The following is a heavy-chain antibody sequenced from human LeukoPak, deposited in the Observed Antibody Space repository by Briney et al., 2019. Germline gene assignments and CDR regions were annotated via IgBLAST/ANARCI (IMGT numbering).Heavy chain of an antibody. CDR3: ASRTHYYDSSDRGGFDY. CDR1: GGSISSSNW. CDR2: IYHSGST. Sequence: SETLSLTCAVSGGSISSSNWWSWVRQPPGKGLERIGEIYHSGSTNYNPSLKSRVTISVDKSKNQFSLKLSSVTAADTAVYYCASRTHYYDSSDRGGFDYWGQGTLVTVSS. V-gene: IGHV4-4*02. D-gene: IGHD3-22*01. J-gene: IGHJ4*02.